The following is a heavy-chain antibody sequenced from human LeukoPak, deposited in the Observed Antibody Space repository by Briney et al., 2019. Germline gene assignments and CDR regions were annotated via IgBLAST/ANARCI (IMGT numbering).Heavy chain of an antibody. Sequence: PSETLSLTCTVSGGSISSYYWSWIRQPPGKGLKWIGYIYYSGSTNYNPSLKSRVTISVDTSKNQFSLKLSSVTAADTAVYYCARGSSSSWYDWYFDLWGRGTLVTVSS. CDR3: ARGSSSSWYDWYFDL. J-gene: IGHJ2*01. CDR1: GGSISSYY. CDR2: IYYSGST. V-gene: IGHV4-59*01. D-gene: IGHD6-13*01.